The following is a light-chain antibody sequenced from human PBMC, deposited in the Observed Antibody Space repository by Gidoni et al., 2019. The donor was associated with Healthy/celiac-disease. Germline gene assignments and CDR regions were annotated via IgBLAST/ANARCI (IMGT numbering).Light chain of an antibody. CDR2: GAS. CDR3: EKYNNWPPWT. CDR1: QSVSSN. J-gene: IGKJ1*01. Sequence: EIVMTQSPATLSVSPGERATLSCRASQSVSSNLAWYQQKPGQALRLLIYGASTRATGIPARFSGSGSGTELTLTLSSLQSEEFAVYYCEKYNNWPPWTFGQGTKVEIK. V-gene: IGKV3-15*01.